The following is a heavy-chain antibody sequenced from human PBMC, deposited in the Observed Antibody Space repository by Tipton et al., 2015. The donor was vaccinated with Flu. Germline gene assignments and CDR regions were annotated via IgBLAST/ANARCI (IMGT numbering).Heavy chain of an antibody. CDR3: ARRDYSNYVSQPKNWFDP. CDR1: GGFISSATYY. V-gene: IGHV4-61*02. J-gene: IGHJ5*02. D-gene: IGHD4-11*01. CDR2: IYSSGKT. Sequence: TLSLTCTVSGGFISSATYYWSWIRQSAGKGLECIGRIYSSGKTNYKSSLKSRVVMSVDTSKNQFSLRLTSVTAADTAVYYCARRDYSNYVSQPKNWFDPWGQGTLVTVS.